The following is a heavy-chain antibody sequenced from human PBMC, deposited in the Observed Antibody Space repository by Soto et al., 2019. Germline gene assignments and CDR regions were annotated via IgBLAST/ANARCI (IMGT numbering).Heavy chain of an antibody. J-gene: IGHJ4*02. Sequence: QVQLQESGPGLVKPSGTLSLTCAVSGGSISSSNWWSWVRQPPGKGLEWIGEIYHSGSNNYNPYLKSRVTISLDKSKDQFALKLSSVTAAYTAVYYCARYAKFGSGTVYWGQGTLVTVSS. V-gene: IGHV4-4*02. CDR3: ARYAKFGSGTVY. CDR2: IYHSGSN. CDR1: GGSISSSNW. D-gene: IGHD6-25*01.